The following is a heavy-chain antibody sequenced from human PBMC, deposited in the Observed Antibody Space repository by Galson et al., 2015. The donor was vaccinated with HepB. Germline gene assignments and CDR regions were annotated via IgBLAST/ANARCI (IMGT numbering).Heavy chain of an antibody. D-gene: IGHD6-13*01. CDR3: AREVAAAGTLDY. J-gene: IGHJ4*02. V-gene: IGHV1-18*04. CDR1: GYTFTSYG. Sequence: SVKVSCKASGYTFTSYGISWVRQAPGQGLEWMGWISAYNGNTNYAQKLQGRVTMTTDTSTSKAYMELRSLRSDDTAVYYCAREVAAAGTLDYWGQRTLITVSS. CDR2: ISAYNGNT.